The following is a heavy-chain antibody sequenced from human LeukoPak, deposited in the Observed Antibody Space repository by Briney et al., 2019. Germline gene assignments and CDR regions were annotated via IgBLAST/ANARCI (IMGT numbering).Heavy chain of an antibody. V-gene: IGHV3-21*01. Sequence: GGSLRLSCAASGFSFSSYSMNWVRQAPGKGLEWVSFISSSSSYIYYADSVKGRFTISRDSAKNSLFLQMHSLRAEDTAVYYCARQSYDRVLRGVIRGALDIWGQGTMVTVSS. D-gene: IGHD3-10*01. CDR1: GFSFSSYS. J-gene: IGHJ3*02. CDR2: ISSSSSYI. CDR3: ARQSYDRVLRGVIRGALDI.